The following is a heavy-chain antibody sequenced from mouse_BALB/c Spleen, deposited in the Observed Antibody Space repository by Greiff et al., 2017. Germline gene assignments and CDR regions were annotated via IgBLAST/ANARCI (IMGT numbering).Heavy chain of an antibody. V-gene: IGHV5-4*02. CDR3: ARALYYRYDRAWFAY. CDR2: ISDGGSYT. D-gene: IGHD2-14*01. CDR1: GFTFSDYY. Sequence: EVQLVESGGGLVKPGGSLKLSCAASGFTFSDYYMYWVRQTPEKRLEWVATISDGGSYTYYPDSVKGRFTISRDNAKNNLYLQMSSLKSEDTAMYYCARALYYRYDRAWFAYWGQGTLVTVSA. J-gene: IGHJ3*01.